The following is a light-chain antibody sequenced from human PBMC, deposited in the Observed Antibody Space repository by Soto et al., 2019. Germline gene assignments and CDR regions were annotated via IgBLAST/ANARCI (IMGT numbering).Light chain of an antibody. CDR3: QQYHKWPPYT. V-gene: IGKV3-15*01. CDR2: GAS. Sequence: EIVLTQSPGTLSLSPGDIATPSCRASQSVSRSYLGWYQQKPGQAPRLLMYGASIRAAGIPARFSGSGSGTEFTLTISSLQSEDFAVYFCQQYHKWPPYTFGQGTKVDI. J-gene: IGKJ2*01. CDR1: QSVSRSY.